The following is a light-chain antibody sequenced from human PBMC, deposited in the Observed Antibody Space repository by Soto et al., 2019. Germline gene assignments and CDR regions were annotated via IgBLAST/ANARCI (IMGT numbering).Light chain of an antibody. Sequence: DIQMTPSPSTLSASVGDRGTITCRARQSITTFLAWYQQKPGKAPKPLIYDASSVESGVRSRFRGSGYGTEFTLTVSSLQPDDFATYYCQQYNSYSPLTFGGGTKVDIK. CDR1: QSITTF. CDR2: DAS. CDR3: QQYNSYSPLT. V-gene: IGKV1-5*01. J-gene: IGKJ4*01.